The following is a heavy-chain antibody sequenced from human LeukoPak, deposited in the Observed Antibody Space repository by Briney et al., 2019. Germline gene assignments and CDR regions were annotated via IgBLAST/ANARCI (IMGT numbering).Heavy chain of an antibody. CDR2: IKQDGSEK. V-gene: IGHV3-7*03. D-gene: IGHD3-22*01. CDR1: GFTFSSYW. Sequence: GGSLRLSCAASGFTFSSYWMSWVRQAPGKGLEWVANIKQDGSEKYYVDSVKGRFTISRDNSKNTLYLQMNSLRAEDTAVYYCAKSHTYYYDSSGLYEGYYFDYWGQGTLVTVSS. J-gene: IGHJ4*02. CDR3: AKSHTYYYDSSGLYEGYYFDY.